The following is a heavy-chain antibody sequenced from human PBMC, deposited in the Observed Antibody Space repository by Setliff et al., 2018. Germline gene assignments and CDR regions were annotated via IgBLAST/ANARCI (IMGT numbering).Heavy chain of an antibody. J-gene: IGHJ4*02. Sequence: SETLSLTCTVSGGSISSSSYYWGWIRQPPGKGLEWIGSIYYSGSTYYNPPLKSRVTISVDTSKNQFSLKLSSVTAADTAVYYCASFQGNYYYDSSGYYYFDYWGQGTLVT. CDR1: GGSISSSSYY. CDR3: ASFQGNYYYDSSGYYYFDY. CDR2: IYYSGST. V-gene: IGHV4-39*01. D-gene: IGHD3-22*01.